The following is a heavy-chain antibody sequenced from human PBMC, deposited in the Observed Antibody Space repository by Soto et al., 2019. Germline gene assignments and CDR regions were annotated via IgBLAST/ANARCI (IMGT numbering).Heavy chain of an antibody. Sequence: QLQLQESGSGLVKPSQTLSPTCAVSGGSISSGGYSWSWIRQPSGKGLGRIGYIYHSGSTYYNPSLKSRVTISVDRSTNQFSLKLSSVTAADTAVYYCAAGGGLPRYYWGQGTLVTVSS. CDR3: AAGGGLPRYY. J-gene: IGHJ4*02. D-gene: IGHD5-12*01. CDR2: IYHSGST. CDR1: GGSISSGGYS. V-gene: IGHV4-30-2*01.